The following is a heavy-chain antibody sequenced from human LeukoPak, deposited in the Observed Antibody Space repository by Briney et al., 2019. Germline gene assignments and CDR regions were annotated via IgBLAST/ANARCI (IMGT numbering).Heavy chain of an antibody. Sequence: GGSLRLSCAASGFTFSSYGMHWVRQAPGKGLEWVAFMRYDGSNKYYADSVKGRFTISRDNSKNTLYLQMNSLRAEDTAVYYCAKHPFRYSYGPVYYYYMDVWGKGTTVTVSS. CDR3: AKHPFRYSYGPVYYYYMDV. D-gene: IGHD5-18*01. V-gene: IGHV3-30*02. J-gene: IGHJ6*03. CDR2: MRYDGSNK. CDR1: GFTFSSYG.